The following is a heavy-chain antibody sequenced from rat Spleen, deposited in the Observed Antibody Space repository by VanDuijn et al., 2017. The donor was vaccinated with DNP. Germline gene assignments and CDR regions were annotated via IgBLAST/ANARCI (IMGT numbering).Heavy chain of an antibody. CDR2: ISYDGGSS. V-gene: IGHV5-22*01. D-gene: IGHD1-1*01. CDR3: ARGSTTVDYWYFDF. CDR1: GFIFSDYY. J-gene: IGHJ1*01. Sequence: EVQLVESGGGLEQPGRSLKLSCAASGFIFSDYYMAWVRQAPTKGLEWVAYISYDGGSSYYGDSVKGRFTISRDNAKSTLYLQMNSLRSEDTATYYCARGSTTVDYWYFDFWGPGTMVTVSS.